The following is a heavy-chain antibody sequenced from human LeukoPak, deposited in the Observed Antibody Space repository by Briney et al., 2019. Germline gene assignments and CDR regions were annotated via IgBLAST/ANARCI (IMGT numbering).Heavy chain of an antibody. D-gene: IGHD2-2*01. CDR2: INHSGST. CDR3: ARGRSVNIVVVPAAHGNWFDP. J-gene: IGHJ5*02. CDR1: GGSFSGYY. Sequence: NPSETLSLTCAVYGGSFSGYYWSWIRQPPGKGLEWIGEINHSGSTNYNPSLKSRVTISVDTSKNQFSLKLSSVTAADTAVYYCARGRSVNIVVVPAAHGNWFDPWGQGTLVTVSS. V-gene: IGHV4-34*01.